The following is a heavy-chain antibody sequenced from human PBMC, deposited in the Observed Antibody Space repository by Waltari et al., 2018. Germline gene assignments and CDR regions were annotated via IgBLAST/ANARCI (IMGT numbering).Heavy chain of an antibody. CDR1: GFTFSSYG. Sequence: QVQLVESGGGVVQPGRSLRLSCAASGFTFSSYGMHWVRQAPGKGLEWVAVIWYDGSNKYYADSVKGRFTISRDNSKNTLYLQMNSLRAEDTAVYYCARAYIVGAIDYWGQGTLVTVSS. CDR2: IWYDGSNK. J-gene: IGHJ4*02. V-gene: IGHV3-33*01. CDR3: ARAYIVGAIDY. D-gene: IGHD1-26*01.